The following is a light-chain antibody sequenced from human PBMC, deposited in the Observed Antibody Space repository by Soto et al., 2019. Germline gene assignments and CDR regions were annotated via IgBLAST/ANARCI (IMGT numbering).Light chain of an antibody. J-gene: IGKJ1*01. CDR1: QTMTRY. V-gene: IGKV1-39*01. CDR3: QQSYSNPWT. CDR2: AAS. Sequence: DIPMTQSPSSLSASVGDRVTLTCRASQTMTRYLNWYQQKPGKAPKCLIYAASNLQGGVPSRFSGSGSGTEFTLTISSLQPEDSATYYCQQSYSNPWTFGQGTKVEIK.